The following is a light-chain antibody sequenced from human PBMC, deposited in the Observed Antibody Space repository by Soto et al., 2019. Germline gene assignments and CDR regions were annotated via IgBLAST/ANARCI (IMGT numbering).Light chain of an antibody. CDR2: AAS. Sequence: DIHMTQSPSSLSAAVGDRVTITLRASQSISTHLNWYQQKPGKAPNLLIYAASSLQTGVPSRFSGSGSGTDFTLTISSLQPEDFATYYCQQFNSYPITFGQGTRLEIK. CDR1: QSISTH. CDR3: QQFNSYPIT. V-gene: IGKV1-39*01. J-gene: IGKJ5*01.